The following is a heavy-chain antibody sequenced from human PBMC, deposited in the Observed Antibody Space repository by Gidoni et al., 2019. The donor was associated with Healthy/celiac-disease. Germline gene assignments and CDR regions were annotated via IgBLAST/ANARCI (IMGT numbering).Heavy chain of an antibody. CDR2: IRSKANSYAT. V-gene: IGHV3-73*02. D-gene: IGHD6-6*01. J-gene: IGHJ3*02. Sequence: EVQLGESGGGWVQPGGSLKLSCAASGFTFSGSAMHWVRQASGKGLEWVGRIRSKANSYATAYAASVKGRFTISRDDSKNTAYLQMNSLNTEDTAVYYCTSARPRKSSSYAFDIWGQGTMVTVSS. CDR1: GFTFSGSA. CDR3: TSARPRKSSSYAFDI.